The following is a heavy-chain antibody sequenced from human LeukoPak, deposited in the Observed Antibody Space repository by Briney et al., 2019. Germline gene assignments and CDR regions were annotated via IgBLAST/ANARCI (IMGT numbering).Heavy chain of an antibody. CDR3: ARGVSKRRTYYDILTGYLNWFDP. Sequence: SETLSLTCTVSGGSISSYYWSWIRQPAGKGLEWIGRIYTSGSTNYNPSLKSRVTMSVDTSKNQFSLKLSSVTAADTAVYYCARGVSKRRTYYDILTGYLNWFDPWGQGTLATVSS. D-gene: IGHD3-9*01. V-gene: IGHV4-4*07. J-gene: IGHJ5*02. CDR1: GGSISSYY. CDR2: IYTSGST.